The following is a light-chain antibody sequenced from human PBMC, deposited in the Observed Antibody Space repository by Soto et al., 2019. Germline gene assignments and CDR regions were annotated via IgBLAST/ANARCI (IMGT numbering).Light chain of an antibody. Sequence: QSALTQPASVSGSPGQSITISCTGTSSDVGGYEYVSWYQQHPGKAPKLIIYDVTERPAGVPDRFSGSKSGNTASLTISGLQAEDEADYSCCSFAGSYTYVFGGGTKVTVL. CDR1: SSDVGGYEY. J-gene: IGLJ1*01. CDR2: DVT. CDR3: CSFAGSYTYV. V-gene: IGLV2-11*01.